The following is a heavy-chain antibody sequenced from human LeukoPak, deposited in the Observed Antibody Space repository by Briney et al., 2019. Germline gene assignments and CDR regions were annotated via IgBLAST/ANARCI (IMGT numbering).Heavy chain of an antibody. J-gene: IGHJ4*02. V-gene: IGHV3-7*01. Sequence: GGSLRLSCAASGFPFSDYWMSWMRQAPGKGLEWVANIKYDGNEEYYVDSVKGRFTISRDNAKNSLYLQLNSLRVEDTAVYYCRSGGAAPDSFDNWGQGTLVIVSP. CDR2: IKYDGNEE. D-gene: IGHD3-22*01. CDR1: GFPFSDYW. CDR3: RSGGAAPDSFDN.